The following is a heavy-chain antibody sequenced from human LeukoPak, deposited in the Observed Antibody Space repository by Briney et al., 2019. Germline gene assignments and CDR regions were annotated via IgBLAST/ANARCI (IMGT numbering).Heavy chain of an antibody. V-gene: IGHV1-2*02. Sequence: ASVKVSCKASGYTFTSYGISWVRQAPGQGLEWMGWINPNSGGTNYAQKFQGRVTMTRDTSISTAYMELSRLRSDDTAVYYCARDGGSGTPADYWGQGTLVTVSS. CDR2: INPNSGGT. J-gene: IGHJ4*02. D-gene: IGHD3-10*01. CDR1: GYTFTSYG. CDR3: ARDGGSGTPADY.